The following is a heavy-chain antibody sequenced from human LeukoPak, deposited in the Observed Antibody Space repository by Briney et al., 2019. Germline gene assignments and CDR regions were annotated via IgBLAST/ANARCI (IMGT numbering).Heavy chain of an antibody. CDR2: IYYSGST. J-gene: IGHJ4*02. V-gene: IGHV4-59*01. Sequence: SETLSLTCTVSGGSISSYYWSWIRQPPGKGLEWIGYIYYSGSTNYNPSLKSRVTISVDTSKNQFPLKLSSVTAADTAVYYCARVASGSLLRWGQGTLVTVSS. CDR1: GGSISSYY. CDR3: ARVASGSLLR. D-gene: IGHD1-26*01.